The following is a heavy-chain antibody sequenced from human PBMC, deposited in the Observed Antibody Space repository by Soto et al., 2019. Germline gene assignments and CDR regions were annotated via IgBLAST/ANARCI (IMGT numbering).Heavy chain of an antibody. J-gene: IGHJ5*02. CDR1: GGSFRGYY. CDR3: ERVRSRWSWFDP. V-gene: IGHV4-34*01. CDR2: INHSGST. Sequence: QVQLQQCGAGLLKPSETLSLTCAVYGGSFRGYYWSWIRQPPGKGLEWIGEINHSGSTNYIPSLKIRVTLSVDTSKNQCSLKLSSVTAGDTAVYYCERVRSRWSWFDPWGQGTLVSVSS. D-gene: IGHD3-3*01.